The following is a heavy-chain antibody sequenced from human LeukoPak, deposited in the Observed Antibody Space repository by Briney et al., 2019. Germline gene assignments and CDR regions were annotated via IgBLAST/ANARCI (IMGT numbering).Heavy chain of an antibody. CDR3: ARAYGYCSSTSCQYASYYYGMDV. J-gene: IGHJ6*04. D-gene: IGHD2-2*03. V-gene: IGHV1-69*13. CDR2: IIPTFGTA. Sequence: ASVKVSCKASGGTFSSYAISWVRQAPGQGLEWMGGIIPTFGTANCAQKFQGRVTITADESTSTAYMELSSLRSEDTAVYYCARAYGYCSSTSCQYASYYYGMDVWGKGTTVTVSS. CDR1: GGTFSSYA.